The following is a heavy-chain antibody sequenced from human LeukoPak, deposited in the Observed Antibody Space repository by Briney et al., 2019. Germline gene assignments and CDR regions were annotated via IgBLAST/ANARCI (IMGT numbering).Heavy chain of an antibody. V-gene: IGHV1-8*01. CDR2: MNPNSGNT. D-gene: IGHD6-6*01. CDR1: GYTFTSYD. J-gene: IGHJ4*02. Sequence: ASVKVSCKASGYTFTSYDINWVRQATGQGLEWMGWMNPNSGNTGYAQKFQGRVTITADESTSTAYMELSSLRSEDTAVYYCARESPSIAARYFDYWGQGTLVTVSS. CDR3: ARESPSIAARYFDY.